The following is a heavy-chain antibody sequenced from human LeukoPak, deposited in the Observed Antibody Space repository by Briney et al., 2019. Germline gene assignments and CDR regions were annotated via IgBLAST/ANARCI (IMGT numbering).Heavy chain of an antibody. D-gene: IGHD2-15*01. CDR3: ARDLRTHMVAAHDAFDI. J-gene: IGHJ3*02. CDR1: GGSISSYY. CDR2: IYTSGST. Sequence: SETLSLTCTVSGGSISSYYWSWIRQPPGKGLEWIGRIYTSGSTNYNPSLKSRVTMSVDTSKNQFSLKLSSVTAADTAVYYCARDLRTHMVAAHDAFDIWGQGTMVTVSS. V-gene: IGHV4-4*07.